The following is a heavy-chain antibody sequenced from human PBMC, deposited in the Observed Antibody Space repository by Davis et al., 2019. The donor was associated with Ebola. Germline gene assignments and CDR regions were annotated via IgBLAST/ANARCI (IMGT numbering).Heavy chain of an antibody. Sequence: GESLTISCAASGFTFTSYAMDWVRQAPGKGLEWVSYISSRGTNIYYADSVKGRFTISRDIAKNSLYLQMNSLRDEDTAVYYCARGSENWNYVDYWGQGTLVTVSS. J-gene: IGHJ4*02. CDR2: ISSRGTNI. V-gene: IGHV3-48*02. CDR1: GFTFTSYA. D-gene: IGHD1-1*01. CDR3: ARGSENWNYVDY.